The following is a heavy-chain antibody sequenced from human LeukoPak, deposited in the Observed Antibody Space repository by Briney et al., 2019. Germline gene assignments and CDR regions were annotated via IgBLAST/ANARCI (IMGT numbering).Heavy chain of an antibody. CDR2: INSDGSST. CDR3: SRGSGSYSFDY. J-gene: IGHJ4*02. CDR1: GFTFSSYE. V-gene: IGHV3-74*01. D-gene: IGHD1-26*01. Sequence: PGGSLRLSCAASGFTFSSYEMNWVRQAPGKGLVWVSRINSDGSSTSYADSVKGRFTISRDNAKNTLYLQMNSLRAEDTAVYYCSRGSGSYSFDYWGQGTLVTVSS.